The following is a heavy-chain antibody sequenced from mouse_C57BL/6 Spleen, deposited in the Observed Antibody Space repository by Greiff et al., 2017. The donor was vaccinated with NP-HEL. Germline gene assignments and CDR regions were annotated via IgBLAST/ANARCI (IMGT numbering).Heavy chain of an antibody. Sequence: VQLQQSGPELVKPGASVKIPCKASGYTFTDYNMDWVKQSHGKSLEWIGDINPNNGGTIYNQKFTGKATLTVDKSSSTAYMELRSLTSEDTAVYYCARDYYGSSYWYFDVWGTGTTVTFSS. V-gene: IGHV1-18*01. D-gene: IGHD1-1*01. CDR3: ARDYYGSSYWYFDV. J-gene: IGHJ1*03. CDR2: INPNNGGT. CDR1: GYTFTDYN.